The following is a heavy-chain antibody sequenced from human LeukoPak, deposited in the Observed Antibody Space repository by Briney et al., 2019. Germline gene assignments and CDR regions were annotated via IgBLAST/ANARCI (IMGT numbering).Heavy chain of an antibody. J-gene: IGHJ5*02. CDR2: MNPNSGNT. Sequence: ASVKVSCKASGYTFTNYYMHWVRQATGQGLEWMGWMNPNSGNTGYAQKFQGRVTMTRNTSISTAYMELSSLRSEDTAVYYCARGIAYYGSGSYFNWFDPWGQGTLVTVSS. CDR1: GYTFTNYY. CDR3: ARGIAYYGSGSYFNWFDP. D-gene: IGHD3-10*01. V-gene: IGHV1-8*02.